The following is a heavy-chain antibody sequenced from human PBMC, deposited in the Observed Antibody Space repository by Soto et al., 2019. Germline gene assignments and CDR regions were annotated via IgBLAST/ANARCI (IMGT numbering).Heavy chain of an antibody. V-gene: IGHV1-18*01. Sequence: QVQLVQSGAEVKKPGASVKVSCKASGYPFPSYGITWVRQAPGQGLEWMEWISAYNGNTNYAQNLQGRVTMTTDTSTSTAYMGLGSLRSDDTAVYYCARSVVELLFLSTLDYWGQGTLVTVSS. J-gene: IGHJ4*02. D-gene: IGHD3-3*01. CDR1: GYPFPSYG. CDR3: ARSVVELLFLSTLDY. CDR2: ISAYNGNT.